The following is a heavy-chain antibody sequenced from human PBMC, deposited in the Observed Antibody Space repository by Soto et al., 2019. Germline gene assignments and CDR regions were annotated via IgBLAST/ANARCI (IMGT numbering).Heavy chain of an antibody. Sequence: PGASLKVSCKGSGYTFTSYWITWVRQMPGKGLEWMGRIDPSDSSTKYSPSFQGHVTISTEKSISTAHLQWNSLTVSDTAMYYCAATGYTYGYHFDHWGQGTQVTVSS. CDR2: IDPSDSST. CDR3: AATGYTYGYHFDH. CDR1: GYTFTSYW. J-gene: IGHJ4*02. V-gene: IGHV5-10-1*01. D-gene: IGHD5-18*01.